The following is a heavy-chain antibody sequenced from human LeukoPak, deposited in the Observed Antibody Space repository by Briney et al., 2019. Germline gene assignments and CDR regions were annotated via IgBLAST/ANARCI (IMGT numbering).Heavy chain of an antibody. D-gene: IGHD2-8*01. Sequence: GRSLRLSCAASGFTFDDYAMHWVRQAPGKGLEWVSGISWNSGSIGYADSVKGRFTISRDNAKNSLYLQMNSLRAEDTALYYCAKDSHYCTNGVCYQFDHWGQGTLVTVSS. V-gene: IGHV3-9*01. CDR2: ISWNSGSI. J-gene: IGHJ4*02. CDR3: AKDSHYCTNGVCYQFDH. CDR1: GFTFDDYA.